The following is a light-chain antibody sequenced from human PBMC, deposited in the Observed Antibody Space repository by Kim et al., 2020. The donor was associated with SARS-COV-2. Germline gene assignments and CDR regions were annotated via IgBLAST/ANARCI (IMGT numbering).Light chain of an antibody. V-gene: IGKV1-13*02. CDR2: DAS. Sequence: ASVGDRVTITCRTSQGIDSALAWFQQKPGKPPKLLIRDASRLESGVPSRFSGSGSGTDFTLTISSLQPEDFVTYYCQQFSSYPLTFGGGTKVDIK. CDR1: QGIDSA. J-gene: IGKJ4*01. CDR3: QQFSSYPLT.